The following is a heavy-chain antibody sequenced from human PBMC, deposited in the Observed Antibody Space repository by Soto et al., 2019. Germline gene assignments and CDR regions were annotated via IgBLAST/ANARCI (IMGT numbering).Heavy chain of an antibody. V-gene: IGHV5-51*01. J-gene: IGHJ6*02. CDR2: IYPGDSDT. D-gene: IGHD3-10*01. Sequence: RGESLKISCQASGYSFSTYWIGWVRQMPGKGLEWMGIIYPGDSDTKYSPSLQGQVTIPADTSISTAYLQWTSLKASDTAMYYCARGMVSVDYYYYGMDVWGQGTTVTVSS. CDR1: GYSFSTYW. CDR3: ARGMVSVDYYYYGMDV.